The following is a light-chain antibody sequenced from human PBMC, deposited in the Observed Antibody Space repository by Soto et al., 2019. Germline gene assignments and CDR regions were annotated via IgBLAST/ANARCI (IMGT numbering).Light chain of an antibody. CDR1: QRISTY. Sequence: EIQVTQAPSSLSASVGDRITITCRASQRISTYLNWYQQKPGKAPELVIYTASSLESGVPSRFSGSGSGTDFTLTISSLQPEDFATYYCHKHYNTLWAFGQGTRVPIK. V-gene: IGKV1-39*01. CDR3: HKHYNTLWA. CDR2: TAS. J-gene: IGKJ1*01.